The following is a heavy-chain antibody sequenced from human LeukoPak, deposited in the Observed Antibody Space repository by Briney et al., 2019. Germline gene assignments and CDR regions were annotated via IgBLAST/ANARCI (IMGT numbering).Heavy chain of an antibody. V-gene: IGHV6-1*01. Sequence: QTLSLTFAISGDSVSGNSVTWNWIRQSPSRGLEWLGRTYYRSTWYNDYAVSVRGRITVNPDTSKNQFSLHLNSVTPEDTAVYYCARRLTQYDCFDPWGQGILVTVSS. CDR3: ARRLTQYDCFDP. D-gene: IGHD2-2*01. CDR1: GDSVSGNSVT. J-gene: IGHJ5*02. CDR2: TYYRSTWYN.